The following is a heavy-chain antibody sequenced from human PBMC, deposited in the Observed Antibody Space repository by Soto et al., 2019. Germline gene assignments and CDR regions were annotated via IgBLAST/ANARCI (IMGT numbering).Heavy chain of an antibody. J-gene: IGHJ6*02. Sequence: SETLSLTCAFYGGSFSGYYWSSIRQPPGKGLEWIGEINHSGSTNYNPSLKSRVTISVDTSKNQFSLKLSSVTAADTAVYYCARGEASEGFYYYGMDVWGQGTTVTVSS. CDR1: GGSFSGYY. V-gene: IGHV4-34*01. CDR3: ARGEASEGFYYYGMDV. CDR2: INHSGST.